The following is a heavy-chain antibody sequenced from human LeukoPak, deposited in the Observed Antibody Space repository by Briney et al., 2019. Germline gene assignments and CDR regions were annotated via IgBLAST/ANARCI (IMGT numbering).Heavy chain of an antibody. D-gene: IGHD3-9*01. V-gene: IGHV2-5*02. J-gene: IGHJ4*02. CDR1: GLSLSTRGGG. Sequence: SGPTLLNPPQTLTLTCTFSGLSLSTRGGGVGWIRQPPGKALEWLSVIYWDDDKRYSPSQKSRLTITKDTSKNQVVLTMTNMDPVDTATYYCAHSLRYFDWLPFDYWGQGTLVTVSS. CDR2: IYWDDDK. CDR3: AHSLRYFDWLPFDY.